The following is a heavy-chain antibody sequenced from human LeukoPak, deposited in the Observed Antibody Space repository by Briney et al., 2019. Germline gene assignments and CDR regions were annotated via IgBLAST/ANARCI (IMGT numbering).Heavy chain of an antibody. J-gene: IGHJ4*02. CDR1: GGSINSYY. V-gene: IGHV4-59*01. D-gene: IGHD3-16*01. Sequence: SETLSLTCTVSGGSINSYYWSWIRQPPGRGLEWIGDIYYSGSTIYNPSLKSRVTISVDTSKNQFSLNLRSVTAADTAGYYCAKIDYATFDCWGPGTLVTVSS. CDR2: IYYSGST. CDR3: AKIDYATFDC.